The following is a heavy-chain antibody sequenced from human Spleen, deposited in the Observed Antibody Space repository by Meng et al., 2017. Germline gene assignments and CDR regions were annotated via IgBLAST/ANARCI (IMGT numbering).Heavy chain of an antibody. CDR2: IKHSGRT. V-gene: IGHV4-34*01. D-gene: IGHD4-17*01. Sequence: QVWGAGRLSPSDPLALTCVGSGGSLSDYYWSWVRQPPGKGLEWIGQIKHSGRTIYTPSLKSRLTMSVDTSKSQFSLTLTSVTAADAAVYYCARGPISVTHDFDSWGQGTLVTVSS. CDR3: ARGPISVTHDFDS. J-gene: IGHJ4*02. CDR1: GGSLSDYY.